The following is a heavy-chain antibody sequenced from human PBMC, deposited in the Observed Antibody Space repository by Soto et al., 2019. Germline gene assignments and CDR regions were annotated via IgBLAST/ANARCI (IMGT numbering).Heavy chain of an antibody. Sequence: QVQLVQSGAEVKKPGATVKVSCKTSGYTFTSYHISWVRQAPGQGLEWRGWISAYNTNTNYAKKFQGRVTMTTDTLTSTAYMELRSLRSDDTAVYYCARDTPPTDYWGQGTLVTVSS. V-gene: IGHV1-18*01. J-gene: IGHJ4*02. CDR3: ARDTPPTDY. CDR2: ISAYNTNT. CDR1: GYTFTSYH.